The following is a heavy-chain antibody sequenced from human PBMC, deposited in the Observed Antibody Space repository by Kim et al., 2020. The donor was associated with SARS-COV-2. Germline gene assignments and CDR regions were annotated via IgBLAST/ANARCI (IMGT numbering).Heavy chain of an antibody. CDR3: ASWTYSGSYSALDY. Sequence: AQKFQGRVTMTRDTSTSTVYMELSSLRSEDTAVYYCASWTYSGSYSALDYWGQGTLVTVSS. J-gene: IGHJ4*02. V-gene: IGHV1-46*01. D-gene: IGHD1-26*01.